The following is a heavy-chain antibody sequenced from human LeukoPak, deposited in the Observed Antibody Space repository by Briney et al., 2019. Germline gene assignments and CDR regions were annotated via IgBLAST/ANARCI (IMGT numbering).Heavy chain of an antibody. J-gene: IGHJ4*02. CDR3: ARDSSSWEYYFDY. CDR1: GFTFSSYS. CDR2: ISSSSSYI. Sequence: PGESLRLSCAASGFTFSSYSMNWVRQAPGKGLEWVSSISSSSSYIYYADSVKGRFTISRDNAKNSLYLQMNSLRAEDTAVYYCARDSSSWEYYFDYWGQGTLVTVSS. V-gene: IGHV3-21*01. D-gene: IGHD6-13*01.